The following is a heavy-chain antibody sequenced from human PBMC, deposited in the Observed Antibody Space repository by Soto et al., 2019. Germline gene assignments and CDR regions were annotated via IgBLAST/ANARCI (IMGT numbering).Heavy chain of an antibody. J-gene: IGHJ4*02. Sequence: ASVKVSCKVSGYTLTELSMHWVRQAPGKGLEWMGGFDPEDGETIYAQKFQGRVTMTEDTSTDTAYMELSSLRSEDTAVYYCATAIGQLELLRDKYCGQGTLVTVSS. CDR2: FDPEDGET. D-gene: IGHD1-7*01. V-gene: IGHV1-24*01. CDR3: ATAIGQLELLRDKY. CDR1: GYTLTELS.